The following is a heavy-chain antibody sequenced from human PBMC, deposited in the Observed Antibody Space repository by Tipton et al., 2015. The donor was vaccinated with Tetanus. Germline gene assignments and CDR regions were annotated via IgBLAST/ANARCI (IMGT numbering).Heavy chain of an antibody. J-gene: IGHJ4*02. CDR2: IHHSGST. V-gene: IGHV4-4*02. Sequence: TLSLTCVVSGGSINSSDWWTWVRQPPGKGLEWIGEIHHSGSTNYNPSLKSRVTISVDTSKNQFSLKLSSVTAADTAVYYCARLGYDILTGYHYDYWGQGTLVTVSS. CDR1: GGSINSSDW. CDR3: ARLGYDILTGYHYDY. D-gene: IGHD3-9*01.